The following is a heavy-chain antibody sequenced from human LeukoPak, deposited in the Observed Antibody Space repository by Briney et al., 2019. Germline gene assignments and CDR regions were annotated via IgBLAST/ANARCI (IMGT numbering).Heavy chain of an antibody. V-gene: IGHV4-34*01. CDR1: GGSFSGYY. J-gene: IGHJ4*02. CDR3: ARDPYYYASSAY. CDR2: INHSGST. D-gene: IGHD3-22*01. Sequence: SETLSLTCAVDGGSFSGYYWSWIRQPPGKGLEWIGEINHSGSTNYNPSLKSRVTISVDTSENQFSLKLSSVTAADTAVYYCARDPYYYASSAYWGQGTLVTVSS.